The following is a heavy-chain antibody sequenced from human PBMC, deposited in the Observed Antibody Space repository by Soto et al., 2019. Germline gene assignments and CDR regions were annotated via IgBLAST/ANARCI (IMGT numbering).Heavy chain of an antibody. CDR3: ASQYCSGGSCYSGCPLCYFDY. V-gene: IGHV1-69*13. CDR2: IIPIFGTA. J-gene: IGHJ4*03. CDR1: GGTFSSYA. D-gene: IGHD2-15*01. Sequence: SVKVSCKASGGTFSSYAISWVRQAPGQGLEWMGGIIPIFGTANYAQKFQGRVTITADESTSTAYMELSSLRSEDTAVYYCASQYCSGGSCYSGCPLCYFDYWG.